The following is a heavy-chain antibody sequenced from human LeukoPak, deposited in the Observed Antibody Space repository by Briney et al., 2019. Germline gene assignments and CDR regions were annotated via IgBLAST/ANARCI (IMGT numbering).Heavy chain of an antibody. CDR2: ISGTDSRT. V-gene: IGHV3-23*01. CDR1: GFTFSSYE. J-gene: IGHJ4*02. Sequence: GGSLRLSCAASGFTFSSYEMNWVRQAPGKGLEWVSSISGTDSRTHYADSVKGRFSISRDNSKNTLYLQMNSLRAEDTAVYYCAKGRRTPLVGTTTKSWIDYWGQGTLVTVSS. D-gene: IGHD1-26*01. CDR3: AKGRRTPLVGTTTKSWIDY.